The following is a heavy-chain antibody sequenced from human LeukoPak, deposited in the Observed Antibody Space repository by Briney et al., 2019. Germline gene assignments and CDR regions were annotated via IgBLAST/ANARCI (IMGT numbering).Heavy chain of an antibody. D-gene: IGHD2-15*01. CDR1: GFTFDDYA. V-gene: IGHV3-9*01. J-gene: IGHJ3*02. CDR2: ISWNSGSI. Sequence: GGSLRLSCAASGFTFDDYAMHWVRQAPGKGLDWSSGISWNSGSIGYADSVKGRFTISRDNAKNSLYLQMNSPRAEDTALYYCVKGLTATLGTGAFDIWGQGTMVTVSS. CDR3: VKGLTATLGTGAFDI.